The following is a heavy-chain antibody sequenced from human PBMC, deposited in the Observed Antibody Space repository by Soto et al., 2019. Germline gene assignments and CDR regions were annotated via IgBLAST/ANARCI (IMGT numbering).Heavy chain of an antibody. Sequence: GESLKISCKGSGYSFTSYWIGWVRQMPGKGLEWMGIIYPGDSDTTYSPSFEGQVTISADKSTSTAYLQWTRLKASDTAIYYCARHDSTGYSEYWGQGTLVTVSS. CDR2: IYPGDSDT. V-gene: IGHV5-51*01. CDR3: ARHDSTGYSEY. CDR1: GYSFTSYW. D-gene: IGHD3-22*01. J-gene: IGHJ4*02.